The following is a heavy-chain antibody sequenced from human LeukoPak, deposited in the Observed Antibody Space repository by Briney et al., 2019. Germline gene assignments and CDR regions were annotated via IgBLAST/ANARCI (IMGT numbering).Heavy chain of an antibody. J-gene: IGHJ5*02. CDR3: ARHPSGRGWLQQGGWFDP. CDR1: GFTFSSYE. Sequence: GGSLRLSCAASGFTFSSYEMNWVRQAPEKGLEWVSYISSSGSTIYYADSVKGRFTISRDNAKNSLYLQMHSVRAEDTAVYYCARHPSGRGWLQQGGWFDPWGQGTLVTVSS. D-gene: IGHD5-24*01. V-gene: IGHV3-48*03. CDR2: ISSSGSTI.